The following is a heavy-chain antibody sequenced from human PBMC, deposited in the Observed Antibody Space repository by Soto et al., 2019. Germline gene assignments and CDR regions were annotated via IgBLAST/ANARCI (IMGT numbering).Heavy chain of an antibody. J-gene: IGHJ4*02. CDR3: ARGQVVAAQH. Sequence: LSLTCAVSGGSISSGGYSWSWIRQPPGKGLEWIGYIYHSGSTYYNPSLKSRVAISVDRSKNQFSLKLSSVTAADTAVYYCARGQVVAAQHWGQGTLVTVS. CDR1: GGSISSGGYS. D-gene: IGHD2-15*01. V-gene: IGHV4-30-2*01. CDR2: IYHSGST.